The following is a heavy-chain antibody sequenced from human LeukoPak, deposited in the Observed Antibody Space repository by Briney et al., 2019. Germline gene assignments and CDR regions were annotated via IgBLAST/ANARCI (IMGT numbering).Heavy chain of an antibody. J-gene: IGHJ4*02. CDR3: ARDRIRFGELLSPTHDY. Sequence: SETLSLTCTVSGGSISSYYWSWIRQPPGKGLEWIGSIYHSGSTYYNPSLKSRVTISVDTSKNQFSLKLSSVTAADTAVYYCARDRIRFGELLSPTHDYWGQGTLVTVSS. D-gene: IGHD3-10*01. CDR1: GGSISSYY. CDR2: IYHSGST. V-gene: IGHV4-38-2*02.